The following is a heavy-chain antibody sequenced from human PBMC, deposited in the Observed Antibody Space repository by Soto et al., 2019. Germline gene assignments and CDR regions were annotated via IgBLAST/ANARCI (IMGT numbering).Heavy chain of an antibody. Sequence: EVQLLESGGGLVQPGGSLRLSCAASGFTFSSFAMSWVRQAPGKGLEWVSGISGSGGSTYYVDSVKGRFKISRDNSKNTLYLQMNSLRAEYTAIYYCAKHNVWGSYRLDYWGQGTLVTVSS. V-gene: IGHV3-23*01. J-gene: IGHJ4*02. CDR2: ISGSGGST. CDR3: AKHNVWGSYRLDY. D-gene: IGHD3-16*02. CDR1: GFTFSSFA.